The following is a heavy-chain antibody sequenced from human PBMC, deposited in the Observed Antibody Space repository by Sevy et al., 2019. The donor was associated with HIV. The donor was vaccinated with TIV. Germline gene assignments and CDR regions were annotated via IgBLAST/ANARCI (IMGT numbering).Heavy chain of an antibody. J-gene: IGHJ4*02. CDR3: ARDARTSGFGF. CDR1: GGSVSSGSYY. CDR2: IYYSGST. D-gene: IGHD6-19*01. Sequence: SETLSLTCTVSGGSVSSGSYYWSWIRQPPGKGLEWIGYIYYSGSTNYNPSLKSRVTISVDTSKNPFSLKLSSVTAADTAVYYCARDARTSGFGFWGQGTLVTVSS. V-gene: IGHV4-61*01.